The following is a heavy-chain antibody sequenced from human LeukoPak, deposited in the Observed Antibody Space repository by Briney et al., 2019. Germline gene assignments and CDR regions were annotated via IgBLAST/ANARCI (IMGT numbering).Heavy chain of an antibody. CDR1: KFAFSSYA. V-gene: IGHV3-23*01. J-gene: IGHJ6*02. CDR3: ARKCGGDYYSDGMDV. CDR2: ISGGGGNT. Sequence: GGSLRLSCAASKFAFSSYAMSWVRQAPGKGLEWVSAISGGGGNTYYADSVKGRFTISRDNSKNTLYLQMNSLRAEDTAVYYCARKCGGDYYSDGMDVWGQGTTVTVSS. D-gene: IGHD2-21*02.